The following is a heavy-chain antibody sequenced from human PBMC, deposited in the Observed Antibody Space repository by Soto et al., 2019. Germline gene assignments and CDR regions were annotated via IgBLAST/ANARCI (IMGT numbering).Heavy chain of an antibody. CDR1: GGSFSSYQ. CDR3: ARDLFGDGYNFRY. J-gene: IGHJ4*02. V-gene: IGHV4-59*01. CDR2: IFYSGST. Sequence: PSETLSLTCSISGGSFSSYQWSLIRQPPGKGLEWIGYIFYSGSTTYNPSLKSRVTISLDTSKNQFSLKVSSVTAADTAVYYCARDLFGDGYNFRYWGQGTQVTVSS. D-gene: IGHD5-12*01.